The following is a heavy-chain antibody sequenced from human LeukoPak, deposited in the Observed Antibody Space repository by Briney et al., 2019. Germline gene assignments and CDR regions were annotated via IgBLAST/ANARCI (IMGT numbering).Heavy chain of an antibody. CDR1: GYTFTSYA. J-gene: IGHJ4*02. V-gene: IGHV7-4-1*02. CDR3: ARDMYYYDSNGYFTGPRVDY. D-gene: IGHD3-22*01. CDR2: INTNTGNP. Sequence: ASVKVSCKASGYTFTSYAMNWVRQAPGQGLEWMGWINTNTGNPTYAQGFTGRFVFSLDTSVSTAYLQISSPKAEDTAVYYCARDMYYYDSNGYFTGPRVDYWGQGTLVTVSS.